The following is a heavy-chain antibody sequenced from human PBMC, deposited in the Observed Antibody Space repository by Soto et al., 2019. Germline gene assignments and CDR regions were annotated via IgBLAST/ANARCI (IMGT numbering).Heavy chain of an antibody. V-gene: IGHV3-66*01. D-gene: IGHD6-19*01. CDR2: IYSGGTT. CDR3: DSAVAGTFH. Sequence: EVQLVESGGGLVQPGGSLRLSCAASGFTVSSNYMSWVRQAPGKGLEWVSVIYSGGTTYYADSVKGRFTISRDNSKNTLYLTMNSLRAEDTAVYYCDSAVAGTFHWGQGTLVTVSS. J-gene: IGHJ4*02. CDR1: GFTVSSNY.